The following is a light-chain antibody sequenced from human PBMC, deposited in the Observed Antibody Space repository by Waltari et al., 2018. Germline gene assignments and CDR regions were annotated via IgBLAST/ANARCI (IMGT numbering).Light chain of an antibody. J-gene: IGKJ1*01. Sequence: DIQMTQSPSTLSASVGDRVTITCRASQNINNWLAWFQLKPGKVPKLLIYQASGLQSGVPSRFSGSGSGTDFTLTISGLQPDDFATYFCQQYNISPSTFGQGTKVEFK. CDR3: QQYNISPST. V-gene: IGKV1-5*03. CDR2: QAS. CDR1: QNINNW.